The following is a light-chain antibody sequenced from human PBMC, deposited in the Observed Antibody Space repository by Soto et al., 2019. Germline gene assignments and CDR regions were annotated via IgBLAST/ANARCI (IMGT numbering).Light chain of an antibody. V-gene: IGKV1-5*03. Sequence: DVQMTQSPSTLSASVGDRVTITCRASQNINSDLAWYQQKPGKAPQLLIYRASSLESGVPSRFSGSGSGTEVTLTITSLQPEDFANYYCQLHNTYWIFGHGTRVDIK. CDR1: QNINSD. CDR3: QLHNTYWI. CDR2: RAS. J-gene: IGKJ1*01.